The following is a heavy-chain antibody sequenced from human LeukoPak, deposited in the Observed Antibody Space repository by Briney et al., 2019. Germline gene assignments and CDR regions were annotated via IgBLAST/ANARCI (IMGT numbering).Heavy chain of an antibody. CDR2: ITGSGGKT. V-gene: IGHV3-23*01. D-gene: IGHD6-19*01. J-gene: IGHJ5*02. Sequence: PGGSLRLSCEASGFTFINSAMSWVRQAPGKGLEWVSGITGSGGKTYYADSVKGQFTISRDDSKNTLYLQMNNLRVEDTAVYYCAKGGAVAARFDPWGQGTLVTVSS. CDR1: GFTFINSA. CDR3: AKGGAVAARFDP.